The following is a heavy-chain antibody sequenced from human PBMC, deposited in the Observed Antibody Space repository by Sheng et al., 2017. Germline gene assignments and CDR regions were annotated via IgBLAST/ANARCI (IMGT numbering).Heavy chain of an antibody. CDR2: IIPILGIA. V-gene: IGHV1-69*04. CDR3: ARILHGDTAYYYYYYMDV. CDR1: GGTFSSYA. D-gene: IGHD4-17*01. J-gene: IGHJ6*03. Sequence: QVQLVQSGAEVKKPGSSVKVSCKASGGTFSSYAISWVRQAPGQGLEWMGGIIPILGIANYAQKFQGRVTITADKSTSTAYMELSSLRSEDTAVYYCARILHGDTAYYYYYYMDVWGKGTTVTVSS.